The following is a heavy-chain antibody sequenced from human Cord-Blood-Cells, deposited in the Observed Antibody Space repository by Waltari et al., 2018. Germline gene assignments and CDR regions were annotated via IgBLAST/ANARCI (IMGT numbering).Heavy chain of an antibody. Sequence: QVQLQQWGAGLLKPSETLSLTCAVYGGSFSGYYWSWIRQPPGKGLEWIGENNHSGSTNYNPSLKSRVTISVDTSKNQFSLKLSSVTAADTAVYYCARALQPDSSSYSFDPWGQGTLVTVSS. V-gene: IGHV4-34*01. CDR1: GGSFSGYY. D-gene: IGHD6-13*01. CDR3: ARALQPDSSSYSFDP. CDR2: NNHSGST. J-gene: IGHJ5*02.